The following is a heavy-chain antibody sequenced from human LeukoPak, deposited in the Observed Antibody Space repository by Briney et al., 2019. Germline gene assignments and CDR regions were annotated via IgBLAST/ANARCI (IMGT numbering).Heavy chain of an antibody. J-gene: IGHJ4*02. CDR1: GFTFSSYG. Sequence: GGSLRLSCAASGFTFSSYGMSWVRQAPGKGLEWVPYISSSSSTIYYADSVKGRFTISRDNAKNSLYLQMNSLRAEDTAVYYCARVNRMVPGYCSGGTCPGDYWGQGTLVTVSS. CDR3: ARVNRMVPGYCSGGTCPGDY. CDR2: ISSSSSTI. V-gene: IGHV3-48*01. D-gene: IGHD2-15*01.